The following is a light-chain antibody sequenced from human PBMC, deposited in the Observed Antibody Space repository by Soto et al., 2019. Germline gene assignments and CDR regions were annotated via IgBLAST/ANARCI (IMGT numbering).Light chain of an antibody. CDR1: QGISSD. CDR3: QQYTTYPLT. CDR2: AAS. J-gene: IGKJ4*02. Sequence: DLQMTQSPSSLSASVGDRVTITCRASQGISSDLAWFQQKQGKAPNSLIYAASSLRSGVPSRFSGSGSGTDFTLTISSLQPEDFATYYCQQYTTYPLTFGGGTKVEIK. V-gene: IGKV1-16*01.